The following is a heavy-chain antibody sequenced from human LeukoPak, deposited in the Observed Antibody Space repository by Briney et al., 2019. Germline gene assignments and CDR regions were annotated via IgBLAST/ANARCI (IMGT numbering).Heavy chain of an antibody. J-gene: IGHJ4*02. CDR2: ISYDGSNK. D-gene: IGHD2-8*01. CDR3: ARDIVLMVSEALYVEQNTGGFDY. CDR1: GFTFSSYA. Sequence: GGSLRLSCAASGFTFSSYAMHWVRQAPGKGLEWVAVISYDGSNKYYADSVKGRFTISRDNSKNTLYLQMNSLRAEDTAVYYCARDIVLMVSEALYVEQNTGGFDYWGQGTLVTVSS. V-gene: IGHV3-30-3*01.